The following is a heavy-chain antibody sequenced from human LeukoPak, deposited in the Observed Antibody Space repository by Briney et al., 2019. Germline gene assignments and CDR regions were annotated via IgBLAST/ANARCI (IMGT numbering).Heavy chain of an antibody. V-gene: IGHV3-7*01. CDR3: GRWGVEAGIDD. Sequence: GGSLRLSCAASGFTFSDCWMSWVRQAPGKGLEWVANINPPGVEKSYVGSVKGRFTISRDNAKNSLYLEMNSLRDEDSAVYYCGRWGVEAGIDDWGQGTLVTVSS. CDR2: INPPGVEK. J-gene: IGHJ4*02. CDR1: GFTFSDCW. D-gene: IGHD3-10*01.